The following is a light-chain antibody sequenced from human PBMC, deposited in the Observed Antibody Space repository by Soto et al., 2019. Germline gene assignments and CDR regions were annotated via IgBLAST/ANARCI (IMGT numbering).Light chain of an antibody. V-gene: IGKV1-39*01. CDR2: AAS. J-gene: IGKJ1*01. CDR1: QGISAY. CDR3: HQTYSGRS. Sequence: LLTQSPSSLSASVGDRVTITCRASQGISAYLNWYQQKPGKAPQLLIFAASTLQHGVPSRFSGSGSGTDFTLAISSLPPEDFATYYCHQTYSGRSFGPGTKVEVK.